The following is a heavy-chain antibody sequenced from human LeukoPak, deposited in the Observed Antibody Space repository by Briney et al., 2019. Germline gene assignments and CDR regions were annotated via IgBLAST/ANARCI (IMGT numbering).Heavy chain of an antibody. Sequence: ASVKVSCKASGYTFINYDINWVRQATGQGPEWMGWMSPNSGHTGYAQTFQGRVTMTRDTSISTAYMELSSLKSEDTAIYYCAREGKGTRLLAAGDAFDIWGQGTMVTVSS. J-gene: IGHJ3*02. V-gene: IGHV1-8*01. CDR1: GYTFINYD. D-gene: IGHD2-15*01. CDR3: AREGKGTRLLAAGDAFDI. CDR2: MSPNSGHT.